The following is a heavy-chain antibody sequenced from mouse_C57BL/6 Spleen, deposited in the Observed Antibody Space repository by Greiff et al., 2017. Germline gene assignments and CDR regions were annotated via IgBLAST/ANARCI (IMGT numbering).Heavy chain of an antibody. D-gene: IGHD1-1*01. V-gene: IGHV1-66*01. CDR1: GYSFTSYY. CDR2: IHPGSGNT. CDR3: ARFVPITTVVAKVHSFAV. J-gene: IGHJ1*03. Sequence: QVQLQQSGPELVKPGASVKISCKASGYSFTSYYIHWVKQRPGQGLEWIGWIHPGSGNTKYNEKFKGKATLTADTSSSTAYMQLSSLTSEDSAVCTCARFVPITTVVAKVHSFAVRRTWATVTVSS.